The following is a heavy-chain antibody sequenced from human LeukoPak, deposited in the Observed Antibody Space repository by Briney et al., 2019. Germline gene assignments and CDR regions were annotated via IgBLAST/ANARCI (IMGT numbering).Heavy chain of an antibody. V-gene: IGHV4-59*08. Sequence: PSETLSLTCTVSGGSITSFYWSWIRLPPGKGLEWIGFIFYNGHTKYNPSLKSRVTISVDTSKNQFSLKLNSVTAADTAVYFCASSGYYYSAFDIWGQGTMVTVSS. D-gene: IGHD3-22*01. CDR3: ASSGYYYSAFDI. CDR1: GGSITSFY. CDR2: IFYNGHT. J-gene: IGHJ3*02.